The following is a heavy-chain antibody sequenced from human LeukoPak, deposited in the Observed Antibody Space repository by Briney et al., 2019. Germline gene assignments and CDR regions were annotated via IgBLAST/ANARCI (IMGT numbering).Heavy chain of an antibody. J-gene: IGHJ5*02. Sequence: SETLSLTCAVYGGSFSGYYWSWIRQPPGKGLEWIGEINHSGSTNYNPSLKSRVTISVDTSKNQFSLKLSSVTAADTVVYYCARTNGYYGSGSSPWGQGTLVTVSS. CDR2: INHSGST. CDR1: GGSFSGYY. V-gene: IGHV4-34*01. CDR3: ARTNGYYGSGSSP. D-gene: IGHD3-10*01.